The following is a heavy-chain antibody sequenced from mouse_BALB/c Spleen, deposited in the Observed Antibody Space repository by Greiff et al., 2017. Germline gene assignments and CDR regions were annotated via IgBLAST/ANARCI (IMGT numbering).Heavy chain of an antibody. V-gene: IGHV5-6-5*01. CDR3: ARWRPDWYFDV. CDR1: GFTFSSYA. CDR2: ISSGGST. J-gene: IGHJ1*01. Sequence: EVQGVESGGGLVKPGGSLKLSCAASGFTFSSYAMSWVRQTPEKRLEWVASISSGGSTYYPDSVKGRFTISRDNARNILYLQMSSLRSEDTAMYYCARWRPDWYFDVWGAGTTVTVSS.